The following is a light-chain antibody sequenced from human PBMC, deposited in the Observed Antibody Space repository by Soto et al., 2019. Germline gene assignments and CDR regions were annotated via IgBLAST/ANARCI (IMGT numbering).Light chain of an antibody. CDR1: QSVSSY. CDR2: DAS. Sequence: EIVLTQSPATLSLSPGERATLSCRASQSVSSYLASYQQKPGQAPRLLIYDASNRATGIPARFSGSGSGTDFTLTISSLEPEDFAVYYCQQRSNWPPIPWTFGQGTKVEIK. V-gene: IGKV3-11*01. J-gene: IGKJ1*01. CDR3: QQRSNWPPIPWT.